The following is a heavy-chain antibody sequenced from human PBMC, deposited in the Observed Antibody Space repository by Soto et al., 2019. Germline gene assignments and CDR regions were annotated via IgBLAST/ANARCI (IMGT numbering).Heavy chain of an antibody. CDR1: GFTFSSYA. CDR3: AKYQPMTQPRPYFDY. CDR2: ISSSGVST. J-gene: IGHJ4*02. Sequence: EVQLLESGGDLIQPGGSLRLSCAASGFTFSSYAMSWVRQAPGKGLGWVSAISSSGVSTFYADSVKGRFTISRDNSRNTLYLQMHSLRAEDTAIYYCAKYQPMTQPRPYFDYWGQGTLVTVSS. D-gene: IGHD3-22*01. V-gene: IGHV3-23*01.